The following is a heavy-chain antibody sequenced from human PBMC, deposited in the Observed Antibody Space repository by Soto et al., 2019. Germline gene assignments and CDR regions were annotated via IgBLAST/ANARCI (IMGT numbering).Heavy chain of an antibody. J-gene: IGHJ4*02. CDR2: ISAYNGDT. CDR1: GYRFTSIG. CDR3: ARGGSYHATVDY. V-gene: IGHV1-18*04. Sequence: GASVKVSCKVSGYRFTSIGISWVLQAPGQGLEWMGWISAYNGDTDYVQKFQGRVTMTTETSTSTAYMELTSLTSDDTAIYYCARGGSYHATVDYWGQGTLVTVSS. D-gene: IGHD1-26*01.